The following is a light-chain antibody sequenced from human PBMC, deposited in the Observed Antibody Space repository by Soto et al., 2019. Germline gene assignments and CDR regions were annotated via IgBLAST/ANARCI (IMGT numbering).Light chain of an antibody. CDR2: GNS. Sequence: QSVLTQPPSVSGAPGQRVTISCTGSSSNVGAPYDVHWYQLLPGAAPKLLISGNSNRPSGVPDRFSGSKSGTSASLAITGLQAEDEADYYCQSYDSSLRGSVFGGGTQLTVL. J-gene: IGLJ2*01. V-gene: IGLV1-40*01. CDR3: QSYDSSLRGSV. CDR1: SSNVGAPYD.